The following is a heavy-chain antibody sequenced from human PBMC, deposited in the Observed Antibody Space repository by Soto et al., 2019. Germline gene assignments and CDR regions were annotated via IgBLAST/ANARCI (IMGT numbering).Heavy chain of an antibody. CDR2: IYYSGST. D-gene: IGHD3-9*01. CDR3: ARGNVGTGYPY. Sequence: SETLSLSCTVSGGSISSGGYYWSWIRQHPGKGLEWIGYIYYSGSTYYNPSLKSRVTISVDTSKHQFSLKLSSVTAADTAVSYCARGNVGTGYPYWGQGTLVTVSS. V-gene: IGHV4-31*03. CDR1: GGSISSGGYY. J-gene: IGHJ4*02.